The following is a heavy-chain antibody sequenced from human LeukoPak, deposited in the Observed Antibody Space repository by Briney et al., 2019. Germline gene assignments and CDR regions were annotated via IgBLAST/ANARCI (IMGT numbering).Heavy chain of an antibody. D-gene: IGHD3-10*01. CDR2: ISSSSSTI. CDR3: AKDRGLRHYDY. CDR1: GFTFSSYS. V-gene: IGHV3-48*01. J-gene: IGHJ4*02. Sequence: GGSLRLSCAASGFTFSSYSMNWVRQAPGKGLEWVSYISSSSSTIYYADSVKGRFTISRDNSKNTLYLQMNSLRAEDTAVYYCAKDRGLRHYDYWGQGTLVTVSS.